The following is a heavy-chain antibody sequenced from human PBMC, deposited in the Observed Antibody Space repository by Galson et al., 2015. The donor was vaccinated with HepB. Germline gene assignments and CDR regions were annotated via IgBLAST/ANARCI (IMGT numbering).Heavy chain of an antibody. V-gene: IGHV3-7*01. CDR3: ARDREVAGGGDWFDP. D-gene: IGHD6-13*01. Sequence: SLRLSCAASGFSISDYYMTWVRQAPGKGLEWVANINKDGSEKYYVDSVKGRFTISRDNARRSLWLQMNSLRVEDTAVYYCARDREVAGGGDWFDPWGQGTLVTVSS. CDR2: INKDGSEK. J-gene: IGHJ5*02. CDR1: GFSISDYY.